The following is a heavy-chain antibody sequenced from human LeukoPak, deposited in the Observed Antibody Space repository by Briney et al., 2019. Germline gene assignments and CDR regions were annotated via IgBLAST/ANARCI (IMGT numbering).Heavy chain of an antibody. V-gene: IGHV1-2*02. CDR2: INPNSGGT. CDR1: GYTFTGYY. CDR3: ARVRGKAYCGGDCYYYYYYMDV. Sequence: VASVKVSCKASGYTFTGYYMHWVRQAPGQGLEWMGWINPNSGGTNYAQKFQGRVTITRNTSISTAYMELSSLRSEDAAVYYCARVRGKAYCGGDCYYYYYYMDVWGKGTTVTVSS. J-gene: IGHJ6*03. D-gene: IGHD2-21*02.